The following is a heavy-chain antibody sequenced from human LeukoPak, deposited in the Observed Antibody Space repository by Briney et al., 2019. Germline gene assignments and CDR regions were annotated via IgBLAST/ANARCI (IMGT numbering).Heavy chain of an antibody. CDR1: GGSISGGDYY. D-gene: IGHD2-21*01. CDR3: ARTRLARSSDY. CDR2: IHYTGST. Sequence: SETLSLTCTVSGGSISGGDYYWPWVRQPPGKGLEWLGYIHYTGSTSYNPSRKSRITISPDTSRNQFSLKLSSVTAADTAVYYCARTRLARSSDYWGQGTLVPVSS. V-gene: IGHV4-30-4*01. J-gene: IGHJ4*02.